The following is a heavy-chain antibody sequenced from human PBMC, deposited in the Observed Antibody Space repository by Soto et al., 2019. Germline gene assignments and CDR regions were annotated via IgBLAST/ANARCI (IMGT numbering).Heavy chain of an antibody. V-gene: IGHV1-18*01. D-gene: IGHD2-2*01. CDR3: ARWVRYCSSTSCSYGMDV. CDR2: ISAYNGNT. J-gene: IGHJ6*02. CDR1: GYTFTSYG. Sequence: ASVKVSCKASGYTFTSYGISWVRQAPGQGLEWMGWISAYNGNTNYAQKLQGRVTMTTDTSTSTAYMELRSLRSDDTAVYYCARWVRYCSSTSCSYGMDVWRQGTTVTVSS.